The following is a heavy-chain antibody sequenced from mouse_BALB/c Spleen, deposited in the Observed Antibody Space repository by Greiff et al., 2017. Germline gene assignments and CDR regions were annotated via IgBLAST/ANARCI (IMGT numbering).Heavy chain of an antibody. J-gene: IGHJ3*01. D-gene: IGHD3-3*01. Sequence: QVQLQQSGAELVMPGASVKMSCKASGYTFTDYWMHWVKQRPGQGLEWIGAIDTSDSYTSYNQKFKGKATLTVDESSSTTYMQLSSLTSEDSAVYYCAREGTEAWFAYWGQGTLVTVSA. CDR3: AREGTEAWFAY. V-gene: IGHV1-69*01. CDR2: IDTSDSYT. CDR1: GYTFTDYW.